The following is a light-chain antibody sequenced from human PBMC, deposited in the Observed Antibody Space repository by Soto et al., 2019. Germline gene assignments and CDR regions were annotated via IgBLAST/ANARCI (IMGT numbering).Light chain of an antibody. CDR2: VVS. CDR3: SSYAGSNNVV. Sequence: QSVLTQPPSASGSPGQSVTISCTGTSSDVGGYNYVSWYQQHPGKAPKLMIYVVSKRPSGVPDRFSGSKSGNTASLTVSGLQAEDEADYYCSSYAGSNNVVFGGGTQLTVL. V-gene: IGLV2-8*01. J-gene: IGLJ2*01. CDR1: SSDVGGYNY.